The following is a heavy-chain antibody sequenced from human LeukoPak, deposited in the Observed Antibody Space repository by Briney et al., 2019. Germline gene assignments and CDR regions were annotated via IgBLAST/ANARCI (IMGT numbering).Heavy chain of an antibody. V-gene: IGHV1-46*01. CDR3: ARGQLYYYGSGSYYPDY. CDR1: GYTFTSYY. J-gene: IGHJ4*02. D-gene: IGHD3-10*01. Sequence: ASVKVSCKASGYTFTSYYMHWVRQAPGQGLEWMGIINPSGGSTSYAQKFQGRVAMTRNTSISTAYMELSSLRSEDTAVYYCARGQLYYYGSGSYYPDYWGQGTLVTVSS. CDR2: INPSGGST.